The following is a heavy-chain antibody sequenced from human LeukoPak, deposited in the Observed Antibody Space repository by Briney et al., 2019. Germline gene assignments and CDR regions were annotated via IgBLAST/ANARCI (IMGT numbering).Heavy chain of an antibody. J-gene: IGHJ5*02. CDR2: ISGSGGST. CDR1: GFTFSSYA. D-gene: IGHD3-10*01. Sequence: GGSLRLSCAASGFTFSSYAMSWVRQAPGKGLEWVSAISGSGGSTYYADSVKGRLTISRDNSKNTLYLQMNSLRAEDTAVYYCARPSMVRGVRGWFDPWGQGTLVTVSS. V-gene: IGHV3-23*01. CDR3: ARPSMVRGVRGWFDP.